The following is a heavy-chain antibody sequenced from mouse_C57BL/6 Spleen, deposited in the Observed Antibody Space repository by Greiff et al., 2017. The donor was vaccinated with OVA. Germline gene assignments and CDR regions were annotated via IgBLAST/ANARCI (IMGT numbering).Heavy chain of an antibody. D-gene: IGHD2-5*01. V-gene: IGHV1-82*01. CDR1: GYAFSSSW. Sequence: VQLQQSGPELVKPGASVKISCKASGYAFSSSWMNWVKQRPGKGLEWIGRIYPGDGDTNYNGKFKGKATLTADKSSSTAYMQLSSLTSEDSAVYFCARSLYYSKEGFDYWGKGTTLTVSS. J-gene: IGHJ2*01. CDR2: IYPGDGDT. CDR3: ARSLYYSKEGFDY.